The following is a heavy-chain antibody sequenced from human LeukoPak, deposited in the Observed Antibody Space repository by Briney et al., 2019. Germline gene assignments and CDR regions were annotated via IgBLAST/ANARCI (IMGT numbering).Heavy chain of an antibody. CDR2: INIEGTST. CDR1: GFTFNSYW. CDR3: AKEPGEGGSAFDY. D-gene: IGHD3-16*01. Sequence: GGSLRLSCAASGFTFNSYWMQWVRQAPGKGLVWVSRINIEGTSTSYAGSVKGRFTISRDNAKNTLYLQMNSLRAEDTAVYYCAKEPGEGGSAFDYWGQGTLVTVYS. J-gene: IGHJ4*02. V-gene: IGHV3-74*01.